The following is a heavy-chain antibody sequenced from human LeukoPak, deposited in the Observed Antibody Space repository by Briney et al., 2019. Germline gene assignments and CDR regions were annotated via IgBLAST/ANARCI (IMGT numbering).Heavy chain of an antibody. J-gene: IGHJ4*02. CDR1: GFTFSSYS. V-gene: IGHV3-21*01. Sequence: PGGSLRLSCAASGFTFSSYSMNWVRLAPGKGLEWVSSISRSSTYIHYADSVKSRFTISRDNAKSSLYLQMNSLRAEDTAIYYCARDLTDVETLGARSEYYFDYWGQGTLVTVSS. CDR3: ARDLTDVETLGARSEYYFDY. CDR2: ISRSSTYI. D-gene: IGHD1-26*01.